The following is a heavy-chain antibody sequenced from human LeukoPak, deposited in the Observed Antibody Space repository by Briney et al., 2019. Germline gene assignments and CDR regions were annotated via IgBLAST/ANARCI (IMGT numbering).Heavy chain of an antibody. J-gene: IGHJ6*03. CDR1: GFTFSSYW. CDR2: MNQDGSEK. V-gene: IGHV3-7*01. D-gene: IGHD6-25*01. CDR3: ARFAAGGSYYYYMDV. Sequence: GGSLRLSCAASGFTFSSYWMSWVRQAPGKGLEWVANMNQDGSEKYYVDSVKGRFTISRDNAKNSLYLQMNNLRAEDTAVYYCARFAAGGSYYYYMDVWGKGTTVTVSS.